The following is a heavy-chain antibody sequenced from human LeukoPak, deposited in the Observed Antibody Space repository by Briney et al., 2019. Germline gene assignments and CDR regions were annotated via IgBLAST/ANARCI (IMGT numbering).Heavy chain of an antibody. D-gene: IGHD3-22*01. CDR2: IGYDGSNK. CDR3: AKDGRAYYYDSSGYYSDYFDY. Sequence: QPGRSLRLSCAASGFTFSSYGMHWVRQAPGKGLEWVAVIGYDGSNKYYADSVKGRFTISRDNSKNTLYLQMNSLRAEDTAVYYCAKDGRAYYYDSSGYYSDYFDYWGQGTLVTVSS. V-gene: IGHV3-33*06. J-gene: IGHJ4*02. CDR1: GFTFSSYG.